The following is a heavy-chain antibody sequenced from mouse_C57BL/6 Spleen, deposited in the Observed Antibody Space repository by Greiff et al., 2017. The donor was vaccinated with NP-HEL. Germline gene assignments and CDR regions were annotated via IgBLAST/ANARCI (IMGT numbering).Heavy chain of an antibody. CDR3: ARGDYDYDGVAY. V-gene: IGHV1-50*01. CDR1: GYTFTSYW. Sequence: VQLQQPGAELVKPGASEKLSCKASGYTFTSYWMQWVKQRPGQGLEWIGEIDPSDSYTNYNQKFKGKATLTVDTSSSTAYMQLSSLTSEDSAVYYCARGDYDYDGVAYWGQGTLVTVSA. CDR2: IDPSDSYT. J-gene: IGHJ3*01. D-gene: IGHD2-4*01.